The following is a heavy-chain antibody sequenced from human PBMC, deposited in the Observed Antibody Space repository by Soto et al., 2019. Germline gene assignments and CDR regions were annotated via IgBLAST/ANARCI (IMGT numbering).Heavy chain of an antibody. CDR3: ARRLGYCISTSCLSPFDP. CDR2: IIPIFGTA. V-gene: IGHV1-69*13. D-gene: IGHD2-2*01. Sequence: SVKVSCKASGGTFSSYAISWVRQAPGQGLEWMGGIIPIFGTANYAQKFQGRVTITADESTSTAYMELSSLRSEDTAVYYCARRLGYCISTSCLSPFDPWGQGTLVTVSS. CDR1: GGTFSSYA. J-gene: IGHJ5*02.